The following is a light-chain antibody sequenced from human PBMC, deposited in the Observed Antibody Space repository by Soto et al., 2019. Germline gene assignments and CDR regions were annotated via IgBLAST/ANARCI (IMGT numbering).Light chain of an antibody. CDR3: RSYAASNTFDFV. CDR2: EVT. Sequence: QSALTQPPSASGSPGQSVTISCTGTSSDVGGYNYVSWYQQYPGRAPKLMIYEVTKRPSGVPDRFSGSKSGNTASLTVSGLQAEDEVDYFCRSYAASNTFDFVFGGGTQVTVL. J-gene: IGLJ3*02. V-gene: IGLV2-8*01. CDR1: SSDVGGYNY.